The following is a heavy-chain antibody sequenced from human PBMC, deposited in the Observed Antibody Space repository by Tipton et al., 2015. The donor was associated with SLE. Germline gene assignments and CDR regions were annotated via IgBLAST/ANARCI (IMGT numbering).Heavy chain of an antibody. CDR3: ARSRGGLVESHFMDV. CDR2: IWYDGSNK. V-gene: IGHV3-33*01. D-gene: IGHD2-8*02. J-gene: IGHJ6*03. Sequence: SLRLSCAASGFTFRAYGTHWVRQAPGKGLEWVAFIWYDGSNKYYADSVKGRFTVPKDISKNTLSLQMNSLRVDDTAVYYCARSRGGLVESHFMDVWGKGTTVTVSS. CDR1: GFTFRAYG.